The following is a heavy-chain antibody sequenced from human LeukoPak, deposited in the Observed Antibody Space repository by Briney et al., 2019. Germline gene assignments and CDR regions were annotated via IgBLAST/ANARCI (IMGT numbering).Heavy chain of an antibody. D-gene: IGHD6-19*01. V-gene: IGHV3-23*01. Sequence: GGSLRLSCAASGFTFSNSAMSWVRQAPGKGLEWVSAISGSGDSTYYVDSVKGRFTISRDNAKNTLYLQMNSLRAEDTAVYYCARPDYTSGRYLNYWGQGTLVTVSS. CDR3: ARPDYTSGRYLNY. J-gene: IGHJ4*02. CDR2: ISGSGDST. CDR1: GFTFSNSA.